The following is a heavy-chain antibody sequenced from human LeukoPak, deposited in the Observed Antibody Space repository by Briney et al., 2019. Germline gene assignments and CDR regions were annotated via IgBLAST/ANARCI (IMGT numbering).Heavy chain of an antibody. Sequence: PSATLSLTCTVSGGSISNYYWSWIRQPAGKRLEWLGRIYSRGSTNYNPSLESRVTVSVDTSKNQFSLKLSSVTAADTAVYYCAREHMVRGVIDRWGQGALVTVSS. D-gene: IGHD3-10*01. J-gene: IGHJ4*02. CDR1: GGSISNYY. CDR2: IYSRGST. V-gene: IGHV4-4*07. CDR3: AREHMVRGVIDR.